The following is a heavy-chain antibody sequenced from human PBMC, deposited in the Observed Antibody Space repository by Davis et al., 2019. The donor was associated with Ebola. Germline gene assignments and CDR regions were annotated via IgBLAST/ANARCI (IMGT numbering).Heavy chain of an antibody. CDR3: ARAGSEGDCSSTSCSMGNYYYYYYMDV. Sequence: PGGSLRLSCAASGFTFSSYSMNWVRQAPGKGLEWVSSISSSSSTIYYADSVKGRFTISRDNAKNSLYLQMNSLRDEDTAVYYCARAGSEGDCSSTSCSMGNYYYYYYMDVWGKGTTVTVSS. CDR2: ISSSSSTI. CDR1: GFTFSSYS. J-gene: IGHJ6*03. V-gene: IGHV3-48*02. D-gene: IGHD2-2*01.